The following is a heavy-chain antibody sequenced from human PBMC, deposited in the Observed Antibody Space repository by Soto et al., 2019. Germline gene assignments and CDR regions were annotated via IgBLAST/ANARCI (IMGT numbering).Heavy chain of an antibody. CDR1: GGTFSTFG. Sequence: QVQLVQSGAEVKKTGSSVKVSCKASGGTFSTFGISWVRQAPGHGLEWMGGIIPFFGTAKYSQKFEDRITITADESTNTVYMDLRSLASEDSAIYYCARTAPMDAGGKYYYDFWGQGALVTVSS. V-gene: IGHV1-69*01. CDR3: ARTAPMDAGGKYYYDF. CDR2: IIPFFGTA. D-gene: IGHD3-16*01. J-gene: IGHJ4*02.